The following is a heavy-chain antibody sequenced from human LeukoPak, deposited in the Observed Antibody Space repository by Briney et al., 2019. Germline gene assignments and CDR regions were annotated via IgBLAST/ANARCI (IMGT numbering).Heavy chain of an antibody. D-gene: IGHD2-2*01. CDR1: GFTFSSYE. Sequence: PGGSLRLSCAASGFTFSSYEMNWVRQAPGKGLEWVSYISSSGSTIYYADSVKGRSTISRDNAKNSLYLQMNSLRAEDTAVYYCARRFYPSIVVVPAATRPLGDSYYYGMDVWGKGTTVTVSS. CDR3: ARRFYPSIVVVPAATRPLGDSYYYGMDV. V-gene: IGHV3-48*03. J-gene: IGHJ6*04. CDR2: ISSSGSTI.